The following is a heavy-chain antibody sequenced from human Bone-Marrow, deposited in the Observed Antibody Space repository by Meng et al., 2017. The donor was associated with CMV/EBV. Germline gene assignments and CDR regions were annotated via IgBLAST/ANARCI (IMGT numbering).Heavy chain of an antibody. J-gene: IGHJ3*02. CDR1: GGTFRSYA. Sequence: SVKVSCKASGGTFRSYAISWVRQAPGQGLEWMGGIIPIFGTANYAQKFQGRVTITTDESTSTAYMELSSLRSEDTAVYYCARDLVPEWELLGGGAFDIWGQGTMVTVSS. V-gene: IGHV1-69*05. CDR2: IIPIFGTA. D-gene: IGHD1-26*01. CDR3: ARDLVPEWELLGGGAFDI.